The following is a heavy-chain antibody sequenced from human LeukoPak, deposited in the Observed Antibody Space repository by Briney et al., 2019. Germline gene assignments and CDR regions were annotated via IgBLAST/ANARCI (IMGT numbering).Heavy chain of an antibody. CDR1: GYTFTSYD. V-gene: IGHV1-8*01. CDR2: MNPISGDT. D-gene: IGHD3-10*01. CDR3: ARVPRRGERFDP. J-gene: IGHJ5*02. Sequence: ASVKVSCKASGYTFTSYDINWVRQATGQGLEWMGWMNPISGDTGYALKFQGRVTMSRNTSISTAYMELGSLRSEDTAVYYCARVPRRGERFDPWGQGTLVTVSS.